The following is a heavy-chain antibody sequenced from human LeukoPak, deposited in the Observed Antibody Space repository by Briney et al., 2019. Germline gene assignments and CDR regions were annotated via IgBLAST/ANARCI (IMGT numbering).Heavy chain of an antibody. CDR2: VNSNGGNT. Sequence: PGGSLRLSCAASGFTFSTYALHWVRQAPWKGLEFVSGVNSNGGNTYYANSVKGRFTISRDNSKNTLYLQMGSLRPEDMAVYHCARVILTGYYYDSWGQGTLVTVSS. J-gene: IGHJ4*02. CDR1: GFTFSTYA. CDR3: ARVILTGYYYDS. V-gene: IGHV3-64*01. D-gene: IGHD3-9*01.